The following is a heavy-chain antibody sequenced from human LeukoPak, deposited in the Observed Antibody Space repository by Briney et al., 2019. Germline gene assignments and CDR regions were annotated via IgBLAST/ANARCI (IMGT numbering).Heavy chain of an antibody. CDR2: INWNSGTI. Sequence: PGGSLRLYCAAAGFIFDDYAMHWVRQAPGKGLEWVSGINWNSGTIGYADSVKGRFTISRDNAKTSLYLQMNSRRADDMAFYYCARDRFRYCSGAYCSHFEFWGQGTLVSVSS. J-gene: IGHJ4*02. CDR1: GFIFDDYA. CDR3: ARDRFRYCSGAYCSHFEF. D-gene: IGHD2-15*01. V-gene: IGHV3-9*03.